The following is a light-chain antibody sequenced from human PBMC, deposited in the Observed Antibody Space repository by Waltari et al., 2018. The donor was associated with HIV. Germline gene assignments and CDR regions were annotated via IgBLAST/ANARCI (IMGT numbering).Light chain of an antibody. CDR2: EDI. V-gene: IGLV3-10*01. CDR1: ALPEKY. CDR3: YSTESSGTHRV. Sequence: SYELTQPPSVSVSPGHTARITCSGDALPEKYAHCYQQKSGQAPVLVIYEDIKRPSGIPERFSGSSSGTMAILTISGAQVEDEADYYCYSTESSGTHRVFGGGTKLTVL. J-gene: IGLJ3*02.